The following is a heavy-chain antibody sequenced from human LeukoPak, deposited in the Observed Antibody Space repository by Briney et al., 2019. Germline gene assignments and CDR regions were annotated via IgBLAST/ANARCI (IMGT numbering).Heavy chain of an antibody. J-gene: IGHJ4*02. CDR1: GGSISSYY. CDR3: ARDLQSGPPVG. D-gene: IGHD3-16*01. Sequence: KASETLSLTCTVSGGSISSYYWSWIRQPPGKGLEWIGYIYYSGSTYYNPSLKSRVTISVDTSKDQFSLKLSSVTPADTAVYYCARDLQSGPPVGWGQGTLVTVSS. V-gene: IGHV4-59*01. CDR2: IYYSGST.